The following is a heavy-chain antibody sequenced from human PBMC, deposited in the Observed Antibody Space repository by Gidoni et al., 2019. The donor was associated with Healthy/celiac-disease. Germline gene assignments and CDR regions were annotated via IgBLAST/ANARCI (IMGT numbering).Heavy chain of an antibody. CDR2: ISSSSSYI. D-gene: IGHD5-12*01. CDR3: ARAPDGFPDY. CDR1: GFTFSSYS. Sequence: EVQLVESGGGLVKPGGSLSPPCAASGFTFSSYSMNWVRQAPGKGLEWVSSISSSSSYIYYADSVKGRFTISRDNAKNSLYLQMNSLRAEDTAVYYCARAPDGFPDYWGQGTLVTVSS. V-gene: IGHV3-21*01. J-gene: IGHJ4*02.